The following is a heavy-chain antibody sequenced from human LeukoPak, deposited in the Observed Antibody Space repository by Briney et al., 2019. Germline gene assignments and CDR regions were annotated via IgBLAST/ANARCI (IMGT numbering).Heavy chain of an antibody. CDR1: GGSISSYY. D-gene: IGHD6-6*01. CDR3: ATSEYSSPETFDY. J-gene: IGHJ4*02. CDR2: IYTSGST. Sequence: SETLSLTCTVSGGSISSYYWGWIRQPAGKGLEWIGRIYTSGSTNYNPSLKSRVTMSVDTSKNQFSLKLSSVTAADTAVYYCATSEYSSPETFDYWGQGTLVTVSS. V-gene: IGHV4-4*07.